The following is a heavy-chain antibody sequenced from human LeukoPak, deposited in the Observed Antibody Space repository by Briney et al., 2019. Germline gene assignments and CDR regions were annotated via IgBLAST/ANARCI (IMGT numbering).Heavy chain of an antibody. Sequence: PGGSLRLSCAASGFTFSSYAMSWVRQAPGKGLEWEAVIWYDGSNKYYADSVKGRFTISRDNSKNTLYLQMNSLRAEDTAVYYCARDGESPSDIVVVPAALDYWGQGTLVTVSS. CDR1: GFTFSSYA. CDR2: IWYDGSNK. J-gene: IGHJ4*02. V-gene: IGHV3-33*08. D-gene: IGHD2-2*01. CDR3: ARDGESPSDIVVVPAALDY.